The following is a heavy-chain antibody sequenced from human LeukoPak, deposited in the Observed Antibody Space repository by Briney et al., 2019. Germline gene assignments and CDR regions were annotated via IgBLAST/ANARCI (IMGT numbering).Heavy chain of an antibody. D-gene: IGHD3-3*01. CDR3: ARGPLDFWSGYYTTPIDY. V-gene: IGHV1-8*03. CDR2: MNPNSGNT. J-gene: IGHJ4*02. CDR1: GYTFTSYD. Sequence: ASVKVSCEASGYTFTSYDINWVRQATGQGLEWMGWMNPNSGNTGYAQKFQGRVTITRNTSISTAYMELSSLRSEDTAVYYCARGPLDFWSGYYTTPIDYWGQGTLVTVSS.